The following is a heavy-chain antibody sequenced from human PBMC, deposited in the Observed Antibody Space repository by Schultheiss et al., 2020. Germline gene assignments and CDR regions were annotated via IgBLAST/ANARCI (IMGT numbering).Heavy chain of an antibody. CDR1: GGSISSGDYY. J-gene: IGHJ6*02. D-gene: IGHD4-17*01. V-gene: IGHV4-61*02. CDR2: IYTSGST. CDR3: ARDTVPNYYYGMDV. Sequence: SATLSLTCTVSGGSISSGDYYWSWIRQPPGKGLEWIGRIYTSGSTNYNPSLKSRVTMSVDTSKNQFSLKLSSVTAADTAVYYCARDTVPNYYYGMDVWGQGTTVTGSS.